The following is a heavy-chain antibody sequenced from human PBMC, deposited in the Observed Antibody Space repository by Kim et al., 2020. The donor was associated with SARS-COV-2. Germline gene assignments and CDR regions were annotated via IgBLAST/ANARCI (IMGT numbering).Heavy chain of an antibody. CDR3: ATGARQPGDY. V-gene: IGHV3-23*01. D-gene: IGHD6-13*01. J-gene: IGHJ4*02. Sequence: NYADSVKGRFANSRDKSKNTLYLQMNRLRAGDTAVYYCATGARQPGDYWGQGTLVTVSS.